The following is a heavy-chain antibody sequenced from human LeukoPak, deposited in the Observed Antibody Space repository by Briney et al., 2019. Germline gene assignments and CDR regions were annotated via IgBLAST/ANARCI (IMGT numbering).Heavy chain of an antibody. CDR2: IIPIFGIA. CDR3: ASPGGYSYGRDGFDY. Sequence: SVKVSCKASGGTFSSYAISWVRQAPGQGLEWMGRIIPIFGIANYARKFQGRVTITADKSTSTAYMELSSLRSEDTAVYYCASPGGYSYGRDGFDYWGQGTLVTVSS. J-gene: IGHJ4*02. V-gene: IGHV1-69*04. D-gene: IGHD5-18*01. CDR1: GGTFSSYA.